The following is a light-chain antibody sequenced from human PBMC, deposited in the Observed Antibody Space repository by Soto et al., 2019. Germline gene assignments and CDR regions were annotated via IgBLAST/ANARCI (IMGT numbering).Light chain of an antibody. CDR3: AAWDGGLNGVV. CDR2: STH. CDR1: TSNIGRNS. Sequence: QLVLTQPPSVSGTAGQRVTISCSGTTSNIGRNSVSWYQQVPGTAPKLLIHSTHQRPSGVPDRFSGSKSGTSASLAISGLQSEDEVDYYCAAWDGGLNGVVFGGGTKLTVL. J-gene: IGLJ3*02. V-gene: IGLV1-44*01.